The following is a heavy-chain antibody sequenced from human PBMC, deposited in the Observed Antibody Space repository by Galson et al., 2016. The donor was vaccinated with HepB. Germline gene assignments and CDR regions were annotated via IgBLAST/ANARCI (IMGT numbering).Heavy chain of an antibody. CDR3: ARDKPQGSSWYPYFDY. CDR1: GFTFNTHD. CDR2: VSSSGSTI. V-gene: IGHV3-48*03. Sequence: SLRLSCAASGFTFNTHDMNWVRRAPGKGLEWLSYVSSSGSTIHYADSVKGRFTISRDNAKNSLFLQMNGLRAEDTAVYYCARDKPQGSSWYPYFDYWGQGTLVTVSS. J-gene: IGHJ4*02. D-gene: IGHD6-13*01.